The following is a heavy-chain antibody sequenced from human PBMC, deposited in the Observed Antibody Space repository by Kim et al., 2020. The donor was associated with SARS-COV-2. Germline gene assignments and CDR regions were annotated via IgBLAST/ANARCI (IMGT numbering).Heavy chain of an antibody. Sequence: GGSLRLSCAASGFTLGTYWMTWVRQAPGKGLEWVANIKTDGSETNYADSVKGRFTISRDNANNSLYLQLSSPRVEDTAVYYCARSARIGHWGQGTLVTVSS. CDR3: ARSARIGH. CDR2: IKTDGSET. J-gene: IGHJ4*02. V-gene: IGHV3-7*03. CDR1: GFTLGTYW.